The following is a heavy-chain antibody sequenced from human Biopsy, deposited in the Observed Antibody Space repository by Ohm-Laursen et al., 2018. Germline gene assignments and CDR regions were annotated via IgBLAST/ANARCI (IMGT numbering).Heavy chain of an antibody. V-gene: IGHV4-59*08. CDR1: GGSISGSS. Sequence: SETLSLTWTVSGGSISGSSWSWIRQAPGRGLEWVGYISYSGSTSNNPSLKSRITISVDTSTNQFSLKVTSVTAADTAVYYCAKHGSGWTGDDALHIWGQGTMVTVSS. J-gene: IGHJ3*02. CDR3: AKHGSGWTGDDALHI. CDR2: ISYSGST. D-gene: IGHD6-19*01.